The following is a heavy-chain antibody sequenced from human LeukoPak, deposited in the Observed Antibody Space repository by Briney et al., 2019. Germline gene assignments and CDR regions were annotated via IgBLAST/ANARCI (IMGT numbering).Heavy chain of an antibody. V-gene: IGHV3-9*01. D-gene: IGHD6-19*01. CDR3: AKGLAGSFFSSAEDY. J-gene: IGHJ4*02. Sequence: GGSLRLSCAASGFTFDDYAMHWVRQAPGKGLEWVSGISWNSGSVGYADSVKGRFTISRDNAKNSLYLQMNSLRAEDTALYYCAKGLAGSFFSSAEDYWGQGTLVTVSS. CDR2: ISWNSGSV. CDR1: GFTFDDYA.